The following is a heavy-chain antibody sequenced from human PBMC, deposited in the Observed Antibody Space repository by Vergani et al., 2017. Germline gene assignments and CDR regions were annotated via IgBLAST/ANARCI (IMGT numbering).Heavy chain of an antibody. V-gene: IGHV1-8*01. J-gene: IGHJ5*02. D-gene: IGHD3-3*01. Sequence: QVQLVQSGAEVKKPGASVKVSCKASGYTFTSYDINWVRQATGQGLEWVGWMNPNSGNTGYAQKFQGRVTMTRNTSISTAYMELSSLRSEDTAVYYCARGSIDFWCGYRWFDPWGQGTLVTVSS. CDR1: GYTFTSYD. CDR2: MNPNSGNT. CDR3: ARGSIDFWCGYRWFDP.